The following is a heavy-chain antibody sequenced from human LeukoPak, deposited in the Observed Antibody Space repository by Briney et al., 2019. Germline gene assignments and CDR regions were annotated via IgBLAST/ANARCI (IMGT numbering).Heavy chain of an antibody. CDR1: GGSISSSSYY. V-gene: IGHV4-39*07. J-gene: IGHJ3*02. Sequence: SETLSLTCTVSGGSISSSSYYWGWIRQPPGKGLEWIGSIYYSGSTYYNPSLKSRVTISVDTSKNQFSLKLSSVTAADTAVYYCARELGGVPGGAFDIWGQGTMVTVSS. D-gene: IGHD3-10*01. CDR2: IYYSGST. CDR3: ARELGGVPGGAFDI.